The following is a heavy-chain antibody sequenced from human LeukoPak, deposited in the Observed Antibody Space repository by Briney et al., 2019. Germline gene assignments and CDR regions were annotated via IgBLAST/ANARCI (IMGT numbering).Heavy chain of an antibody. Sequence: GGSLRLSCEASGLSFSTSYMHWVRQTPGMGLVWVSRIHSTGAYIDYVDSVKGRFIISRDNAKNTLYLQMNSLRAEDTAVYFCVRSSDWAFFDHWGQGALVTVSS. J-gene: IGHJ4*02. CDR1: GLSFSTSY. D-gene: IGHD3/OR15-3a*01. CDR3: VRSSDWAFFDH. CDR2: IHSTGAYI. V-gene: IGHV3-74*01.